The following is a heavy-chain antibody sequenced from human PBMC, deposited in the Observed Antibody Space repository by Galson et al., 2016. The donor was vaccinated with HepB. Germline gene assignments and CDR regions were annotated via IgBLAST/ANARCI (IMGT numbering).Heavy chain of an antibody. CDR1: GFTFSNYA. CDR3: AKETYYDFLSGYYSNYYYGVDA. D-gene: IGHD3-3*01. Sequence: SCAASGFTFSNYAVGWVRQAPGKGLEWVSRISGGGGSTHYADSVKGWFTISRENSKNTLYLQMNSLRAEDTAAYYCAKETYYDFLSGYYSNYYYGVDAWGQGTTVTVSS. CDR2: ISGGGGST. J-gene: IGHJ6*02. V-gene: IGHV3-23*01.